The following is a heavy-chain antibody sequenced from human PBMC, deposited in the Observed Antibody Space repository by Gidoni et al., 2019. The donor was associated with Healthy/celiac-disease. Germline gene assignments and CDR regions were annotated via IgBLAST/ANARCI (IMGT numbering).Heavy chain of an antibody. CDR3: ARLWAARPAPSRSIDY. V-gene: IGHV4-31*03. J-gene: IGHJ4*02. CDR2: IYYSGST. Sequence: QVQLQESGPGLVKPSQTLSLTCTVSGGSISSGGYYWSWIRQHPGKGLGWIGYIYYSGSTYNNPSLKSRVTISVDTSKNQFSLKLSSVTAADTAVYYCARLWAARPAPSRSIDYWGQGTLVTVSS. CDR1: GGSISSGGYY. D-gene: IGHD6-6*01.